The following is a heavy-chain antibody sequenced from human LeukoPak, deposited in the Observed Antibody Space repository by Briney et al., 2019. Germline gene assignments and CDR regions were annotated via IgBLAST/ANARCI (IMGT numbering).Heavy chain of an antibody. CDR1: GYSFTSYW. D-gene: IGHD2-8*01. CDR3: ARHPGGYCTNGVCYGNFLDY. Sequence: NAGESLKISCKGSGYSFTSYWISWVRQMPGKGLEWMGIIYPGDSDTRYNPSFQGQVTISADKSISTAYLQWSSLKASDTAMYYCARHPGGYCTNGVCYGNFLDYWGQGTLVTVSS. J-gene: IGHJ4*02. CDR2: IYPGDSDT. V-gene: IGHV5-51*01.